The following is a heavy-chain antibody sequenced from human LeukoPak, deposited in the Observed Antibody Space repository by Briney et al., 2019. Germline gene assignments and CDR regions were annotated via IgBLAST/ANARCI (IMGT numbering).Heavy chain of an antibody. V-gene: IGHV3-53*01. J-gene: IGHJ4*02. CDR1: GFTVSDNY. D-gene: IGHD3-22*01. CDR2: IYSGGTT. Sequence: GGSLRLSCAASGFTVSDNYMSWVRQAPGKGLEWVSVIYSGGTTYYADSVKGRFTISRDNSKNTLHLQMSGLRAEDTAVYYCARGFVYYYDSSGYGLWGQGTLVTVSS. CDR3: ARGFVYYYDSSGYGL.